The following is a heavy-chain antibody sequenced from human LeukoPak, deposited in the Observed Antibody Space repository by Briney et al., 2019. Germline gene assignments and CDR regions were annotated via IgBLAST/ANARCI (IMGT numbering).Heavy chain of an antibody. D-gene: IGHD4-17*01. J-gene: IGHJ4*02. V-gene: IGHV3-66*01. CDR3: AKGGATVIDY. CDR1: GVTVSNNY. Sequence: PGGSLRLSCAPSGVTVSNNYMNWVRQAPGKGLEWVSSIHIGGDTFYADSVKGRFTISRDNYKNTLYLQMNSLGAEDTGVYYCAKGGATVIDYWGQGTLVTVSS. CDR2: IHIGGDT.